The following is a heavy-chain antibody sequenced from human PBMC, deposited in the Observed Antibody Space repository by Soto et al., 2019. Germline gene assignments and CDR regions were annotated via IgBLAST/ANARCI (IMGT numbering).Heavy chain of an antibody. CDR2: IWYDGSNE. V-gene: IGHV3-33*01. D-gene: IGHD6-19*01. CDR1: GFIFSGYG. CDR3: TRRFSDGWYADY. Sequence: QVQLVESGGGVVQPGRSLRLSCAASGFIFSGYGIHWVRQAPGKGLEWVAVIWYDGSNENYADSVKGRFTISRDNSKNTLYLQMNSLRAEDTAVYHCTRRFSDGWYADYWGQGTLVNVSS. J-gene: IGHJ4*02.